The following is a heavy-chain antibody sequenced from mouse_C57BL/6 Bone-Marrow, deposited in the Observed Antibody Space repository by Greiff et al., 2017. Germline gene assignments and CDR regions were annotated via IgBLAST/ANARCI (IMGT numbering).Heavy chain of an antibody. CDR3: ARWLLRGGAMAY. CDR2: ISSGGSYT. D-gene: IGHD2-3*01. V-gene: IGHV5-6*01. J-gene: IGHJ4*01. CDR1: GFTFSSYG. Sequence: EVNVVESGGDLVKPGGSLKLSCAASGFTFSSYGMSWVRQTPDKRLEWVATISSGGSYTYYPDSVKGRFTISRDNAKNTLYLQMSSLKSEDTAMYYCARWLLRGGAMAYWGQGTSVTVSS.